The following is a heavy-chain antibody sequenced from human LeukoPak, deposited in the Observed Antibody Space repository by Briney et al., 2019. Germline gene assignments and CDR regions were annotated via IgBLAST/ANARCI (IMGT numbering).Heavy chain of an antibody. J-gene: IGHJ6*02. V-gene: IGHV3-30*14. Sequence: QTGKSLRLSCVASGFSFSDSVIHWVRQAPGKGLEWVAVISHDVKTTYYADSAKGRFTISRDNSKNTLYLQMNSLRAEDTAVYYCARDHIAVRPYYYGMDVWGQGTTVTVSS. CDR1: GFSFSDSV. CDR3: ARDHIAVRPYYYGMDV. CDR2: ISHDVKTT. D-gene: IGHD6-6*01.